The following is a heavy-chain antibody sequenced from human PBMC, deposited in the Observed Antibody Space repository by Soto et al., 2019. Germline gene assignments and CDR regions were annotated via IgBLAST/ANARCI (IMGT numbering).Heavy chain of an antibody. Sequence: GGSLRLSCAASGFTVSSNYMSWVRQAPGKGLEWVSVIYSGGSTYYADSVKGRFTISRDNSKNTLYLQMNSLRAEDTAVYYCARSLYDILTGYSFDYWGQGTLVTSPQ. CDR2: IYSGGST. V-gene: IGHV3-66*01. CDR1: GFTVSSNY. J-gene: IGHJ4*02. CDR3: ARSLYDILTGYSFDY. D-gene: IGHD3-9*01.